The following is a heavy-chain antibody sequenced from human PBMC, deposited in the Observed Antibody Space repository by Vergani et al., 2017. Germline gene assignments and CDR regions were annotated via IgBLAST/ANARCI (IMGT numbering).Heavy chain of an antibody. CDR3: AHIRGRCTTACSQYSWFDP. V-gene: IGHV2-70*04. CDR1: GFSLSTSGMR. J-gene: IGHJ5*02. CDR2: IDWDDDK. D-gene: IGHD2-21*02. Sequence: QVTLKESGPALVKPTQTLTLTCPFSGFSLSTSGMRASWIRQPPGKAQEWLARIDWDDDKFYSTSLKTRLTISKDTSKNQVVLTMTNMDPVDTATSYCAHIRGRCTTACSQYSWFDPWCRGTLVTVSS.